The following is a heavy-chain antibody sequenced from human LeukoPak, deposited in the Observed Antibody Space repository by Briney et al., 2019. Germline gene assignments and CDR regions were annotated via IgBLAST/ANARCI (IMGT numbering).Heavy chain of an antibody. D-gene: IGHD3-22*01. CDR3: AGDPPYYDNSGYYYDC. CDR1: GFTFSPYS. Sequence: GGSLRLSCAASGFTFSPYSMNWVRQAPGEGLEWVSSISGSSLYIYYADSVKGRFTISRDNAKNSLYLQMNSLRAEDTAVYYCAGDPPYYDNSGYYYDCWGQGTLVTVSS. V-gene: IGHV3-21*01. J-gene: IGHJ4*02. CDR2: ISGSSLYI.